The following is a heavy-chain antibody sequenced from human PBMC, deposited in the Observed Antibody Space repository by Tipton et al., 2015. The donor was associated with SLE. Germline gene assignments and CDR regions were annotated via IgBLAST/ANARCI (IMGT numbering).Heavy chain of an antibody. CDR3: AKDRKESIPWAY. CDR1: GFTFSNLA. V-gene: IGHV3-30*02. CDR2: IRYDGSNK. Sequence: SLRLSCAASGFTFSNLAMSWVRQAPGKGLEWVAFIRYDGSNKYYADSVKGRFTISRDSSKNTLYLQMNSLRAEDTAVYYCAKDRKESIPWAYWGQGTLVTVSS. J-gene: IGHJ4*02. D-gene: IGHD2-21*01.